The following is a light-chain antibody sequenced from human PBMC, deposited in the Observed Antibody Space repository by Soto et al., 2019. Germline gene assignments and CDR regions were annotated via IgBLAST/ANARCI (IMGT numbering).Light chain of an antibody. V-gene: IGKV3-15*01. J-gene: IGKJ1*01. Sequence: EIVMTHSPATLSVSPGERVTLSCRASQNIRSDLAWYQQKPGQAPRLLMYGASIRATGVPARFSGSGSGTGLGVTVRSLQSEGLTTCYCHHYSKWRFG. CDR1: QNIRSD. CDR3: HHYSKWR. CDR2: GAS.